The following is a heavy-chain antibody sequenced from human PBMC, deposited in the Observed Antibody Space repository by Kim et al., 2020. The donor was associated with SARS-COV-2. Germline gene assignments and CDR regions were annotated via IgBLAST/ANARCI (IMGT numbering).Heavy chain of an antibody. D-gene: IGHD3-10*01. CDR3: ARSSLLDFDH. CDR1: GYTFTDYH. V-gene: IGHV1-2*06. J-gene: IGHJ4*02. Sequence: ASVKVSCRASGYTFTDYHIHWVRQAPGQGLEWVGRLSANSGGTNYAQNFRGRVTMTRDTSINTVYLELTRLTSDDTAVYYCARSSLLDFDHWGQGTLVT. CDR2: LSANSGGT.